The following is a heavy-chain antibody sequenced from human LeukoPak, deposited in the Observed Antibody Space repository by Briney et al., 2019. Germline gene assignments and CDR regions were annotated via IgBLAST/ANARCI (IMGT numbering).Heavy chain of an antibody. Sequence: SETLSLTCTVSGGSISSYYWSWIRQPPGKGLEWIGYIYYSGSTNYNPSLKSRVTISVDTSKNQFSLKLSSVTAADTAVYYCARHKEWELLAGGFDYWGQGTLVTVSS. V-gene: IGHV4-59*08. CDR2: IYYSGST. CDR3: ARHKEWELLAGGFDY. CDR1: GGSISSYY. D-gene: IGHD1-26*01. J-gene: IGHJ4*02.